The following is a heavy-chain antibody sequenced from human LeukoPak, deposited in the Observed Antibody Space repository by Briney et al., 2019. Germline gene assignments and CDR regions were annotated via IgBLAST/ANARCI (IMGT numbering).Heavy chain of an antibody. CDR1: GYSFTSYW. V-gene: IGHV5-51*01. J-gene: IGHJ4*02. D-gene: IGHD2-15*01. CDR2: LYPGDSDT. Sequence: GESLKISCNGSGYSFTSYWSGWVRQMPGKGLEWMGILYPGDSDTRYSPSFQGQVTISADKSISTAYLQWSSLKASDTAMYYCARIGYCSGGSCYSGGFDYWGQGTLVTVSS. CDR3: ARIGYCSGGSCYSGGFDY.